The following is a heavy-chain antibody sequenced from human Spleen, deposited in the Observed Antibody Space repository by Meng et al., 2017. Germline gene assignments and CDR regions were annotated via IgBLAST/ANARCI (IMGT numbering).Heavy chain of an antibody. CDR1: GFTLSGYW. CDR3: ARQDAGTRSSPDY. Sequence: GESLKISCTASGFTLSGYWMTWLRQGPGKGLEWVANIKEDGSQKGYLDSVKGRFTISRDNAKNSMYLQMNNLRAEDTAVYYCARQDAGTRSSPDYRGQGTLVTVSS. V-gene: IGHV3-7*01. CDR2: IKEDGSQK. J-gene: IGHJ4*02. D-gene: IGHD2-2*01.